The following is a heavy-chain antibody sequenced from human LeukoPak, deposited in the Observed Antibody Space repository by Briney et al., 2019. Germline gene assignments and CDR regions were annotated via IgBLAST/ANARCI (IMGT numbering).Heavy chain of an antibody. V-gene: IGHV3-23*01. CDR1: GFTFSSYA. J-gene: IGHJ4*02. CDR3: AKGSFTIFGVVTYNYFDY. CDR2: ISGSGGST. D-gene: IGHD3-3*01. Sequence: GGSLGLSCAASGFTFSSYAMSWVRQAPGKGLEWVSAISGSGGSTYYADSVKGRFTISRDNSKNTLYLQMNSLRAEDTAVYYCAKGSFTIFGVVTYNYFDYWGQGTLVTVSS.